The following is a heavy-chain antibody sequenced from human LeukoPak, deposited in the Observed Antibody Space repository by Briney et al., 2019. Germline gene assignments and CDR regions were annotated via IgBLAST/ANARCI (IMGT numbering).Heavy chain of an antibody. J-gene: IGHJ1*01. D-gene: IGHD6-19*01. V-gene: IGHV1-8*01. Sequence: ASVKVSCKASGYTFTSYDINWVRQATGQGLEWMGWMNPNSGNTGYAQKFQGRVVLTSNTSITTAYMELTNLSSEDTAVYYCTRGVAEWLVRAFASWGQGTLVTVSS. CDR3: TRGVAEWLVRAFAS. CDR2: MNPNSGNT. CDR1: GYTFTSYD.